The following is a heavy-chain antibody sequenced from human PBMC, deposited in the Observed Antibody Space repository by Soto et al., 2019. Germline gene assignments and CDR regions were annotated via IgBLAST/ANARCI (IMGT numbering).Heavy chain of an antibody. CDR2: ISGSGDAT. D-gene: IGHD3-10*01. V-gene: IGHV3-23*01. CDR3: AKENHGSGSDC. J-gene: IGHJ4*02. CDR1: GFSFGNYA. Sequence: EEQLLESGGGVVQPGGSLRLSCAASGFSFGNYAMSWVRQAPGKGLEWVSAISGSGDATYYADSLKGRFTTSRDNSKNTRYLQMNSLRAEDTALYYCAKENHGSGSDCWGQGTLVTVSS.